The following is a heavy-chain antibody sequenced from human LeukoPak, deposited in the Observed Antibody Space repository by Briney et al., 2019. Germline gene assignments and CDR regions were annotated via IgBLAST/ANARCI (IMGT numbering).Heavy chain of an antibody. CDR1: GGSIASRSYY. CDR3: ARHRGALFGPKDV. Sequence: SETLSLTCTVSGGSIASRSYYWGWIRQPPGKGLEWIGSVYYSGYTYYNPSLKSRVTMSVDTSKNQFSLKLSSVTAADTALYYCARHRGALFGPKDVWGQGITVTVSS. D-gene: IGHD3-3*01. J-gene: IGHJ6*02. CDR2: VYYSGYT. V-gene: IGHV4-39*01.